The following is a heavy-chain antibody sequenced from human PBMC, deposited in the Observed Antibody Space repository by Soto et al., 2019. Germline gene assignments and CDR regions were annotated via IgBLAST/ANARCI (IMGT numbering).Heavy chain of an antibody. V-gene: IGHV4-39*01. J-gene: IGHJ4*02. Sequence: QLQLQESGPGLVKPSETLSLTCTVSGGSISSSSYYWGWIRQPPGKGLEWIGSIYYSGSTYYNPSLKSRVTISVDTSKNQFSLKLSSVTAADTAVYYCATPGTTVTTSVDYWGQGTLVTVSS. CDR1: GGSISSSSYY. CDR3: ATPGTTVTTSVDY. D-gene: IGHD4-17*01. CDR2: IYYSGST.